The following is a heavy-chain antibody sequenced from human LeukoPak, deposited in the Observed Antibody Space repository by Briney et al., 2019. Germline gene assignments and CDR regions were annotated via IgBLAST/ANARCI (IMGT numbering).Heavy chain of an antibody. V-gene: IGHV1-18*01. CDR3: ARSYDSSGCNSFVAY. J-gene: IGHJ4*02. Sequence: ASVRVSCKASGYTFTSYGISWVRQAPGQGLEWMGWISAYNGNTNYAQKLQGRVTMTTDTSTSTAYMELRSLRSDDTAVYYCARSYDSSGCNSFVAYWGQGTLVTVSS. CDR1: GYTFTSYG. CDR2: ISAYNGNT. D-gene: IGHD3-22*01.